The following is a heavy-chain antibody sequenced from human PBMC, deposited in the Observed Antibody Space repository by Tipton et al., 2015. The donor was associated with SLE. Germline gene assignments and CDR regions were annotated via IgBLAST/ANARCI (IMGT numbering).Heavy chain of an antibody. CDR1: GGSISSGSYY. J-gene: IGHJ3*02. CDR2: IHYSGTT. D-gene: IGHD1-26*01. Sequence: TLSLTCTVSGGSISSGSYYWSWIRQPPGKGLEWIGYIHYSGTTHDNPSLKSRVTMSVDMSKNQFSLRLTSVTAADTAVYYCARTLGAIAHTVYDAFDIWGQGKMVTVSS. CDR3: ARTLGAIAHTVYDAFDI. V-gene: IGHV4-61*01.